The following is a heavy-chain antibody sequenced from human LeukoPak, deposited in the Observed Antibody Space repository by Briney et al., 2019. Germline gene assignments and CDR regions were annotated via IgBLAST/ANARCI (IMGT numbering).Heavy chain of an antibody. V-gene: IGHV1-24*01. CDR3: ATSPAHCSSTSCYWGFDY. J-gene: IGHJ4*02. CDR2: FDPEDGET. D-gene: IGHD2-2*01. Sequence: GASVKVSCKVSGYTLTELSMHWVRQAPGKGLEWMGGFDPEDGETIYAQEFQGRVTMTEDTSTDTAYMELSSLRSEDTAVYYCATSPAHCSSTSCYWGFDYWGQGTLVTVSS. CDR1: GYTLTELS.